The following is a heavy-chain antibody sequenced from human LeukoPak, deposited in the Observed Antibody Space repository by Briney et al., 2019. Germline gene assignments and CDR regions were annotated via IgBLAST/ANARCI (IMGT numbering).Heavy chain of an antibody. CDR2: ISYDGSNK. CDR3: AKDLDTGYKYYYYGMDV. V-gene: IGHV3-30*18. Sequence: GRYLRLSCAAPGFTFSSYGMHWVRQAPGKGLEWVAVISYDGSNKYYADSVKGRFTISRDNSKNTLYLQMNSLRAEDTAVYYCAKDLDTGYKYYYYGMDVWGKGTTVTVSS. J-gene: IGHJ6*04. CDR1: GFTFSSYG. D-gene: IGHD3-9*01.